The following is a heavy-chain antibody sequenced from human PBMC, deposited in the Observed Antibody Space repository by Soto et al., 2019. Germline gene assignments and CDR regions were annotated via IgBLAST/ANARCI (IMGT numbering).Heavy chain of an antibody. D-gene: IGHD2-2*01. J-gene: IGHJ6*03. CDR1: GFTFKSYA. V-gene: IGHV3-23*01. Sequence: PGGSLRLSCAASGFTFKSYAMTWVRQAPGKGLEWGSSVSGSGGGTYYADSVKGRFTISRDNPKNTLYMQMNSLRAENTAVYYCAIGGYCSTISCYANIFYMDVWGKGTSVTVSS. CDR2: VSGSGGGT. CDR3: AIGGYCSTISCYANIFYMDV.